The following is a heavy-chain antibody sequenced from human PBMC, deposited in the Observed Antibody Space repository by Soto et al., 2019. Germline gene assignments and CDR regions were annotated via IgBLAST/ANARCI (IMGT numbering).Heavy chain of an antibody. V-gene: IGHV4-34*01. J-gene: IGHJ2*01. D-gene: IGHD1-1*01. CDR3: ARFFFQADDGIRGSVPVSAFLLNRSSDL. Sequence: GKGLEWIGEINHSGSTNYNPSLKSRVTISVDTSKNQFSLKLSSVTAADTAVYYCARFFFQADDGIRGSVPVSAFLLNRSSDL. CDR2: INHSGST.